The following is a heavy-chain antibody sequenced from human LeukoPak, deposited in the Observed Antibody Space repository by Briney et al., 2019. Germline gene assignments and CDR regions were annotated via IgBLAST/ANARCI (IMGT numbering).Heavy chain of an antibody. CDR1: GGSISSYY. D-gene: IGHD1-14*01. CDR2: IYYSGST. V-gene: IGHV4-59*01. J-gene: IGHJ5*02. CDR3: ARASLRIQPNYNWSDP. Sequence: PSETLSLTCTVSGGSISSYYWSWIRQPPEKGLEWIGYIYYSGSTNYNPSLKSRVTISVDTSKNQFSLKLSSETAADTAVCYCARASLRIQPNYNWSDPWGQGTLVTVSS.